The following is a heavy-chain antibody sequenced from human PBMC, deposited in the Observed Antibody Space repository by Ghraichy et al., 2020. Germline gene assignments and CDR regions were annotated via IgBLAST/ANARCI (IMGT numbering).Heavy chain of an antibody. J-gene: IGHJ4*02. CDR2: IIPIFGTA. Sequence: SVKVSCKASGGTFSSYDISWVRQAPGEGLEWMGGIIPIFGTANYAQKFQGRVTITADESASTAYMELSSLRSEDTAVYYCARTSPARKQWLVQGYFDNWGQGTLVTVSS. V-gene: IGHV1-69*13. CDR3: ARTSPARKQWLVQGYFDN. D-gene: IGHD6-19*01. CDR1: GGTFSSYD.